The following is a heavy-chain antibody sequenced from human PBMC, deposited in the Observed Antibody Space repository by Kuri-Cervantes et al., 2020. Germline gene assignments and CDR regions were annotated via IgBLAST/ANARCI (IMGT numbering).Heavy chain of an antibody. J-gene: IGHJ6*03. D-gene: IGHD6-13*01. CDR3: ARASSEESSSWYLGYYYYHYMDV. V-gene: IGHV4-59*01. CDR2: IHNSGST. CDR1: GVSISNNF. Sequence: SETLSLTCTVSGVSISNNFWTWIRQPPGKGLEWIGYIHNSGSTNYNPSLKSRATISVDTSRNQFSLKLSSVTAADTAVYYCARASSEESSSWYLGYYYYHYMDVWGKGTTVTVSS.